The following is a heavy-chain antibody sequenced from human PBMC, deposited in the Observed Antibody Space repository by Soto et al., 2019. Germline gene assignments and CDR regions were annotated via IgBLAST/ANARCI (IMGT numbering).Heavy chain of an antibody. Sequence: ASVKVSCKASGYTFTSYDINWVRQATGQGLEWMGWMNPNSGNTGYAQKFQGRVTMTRNTSISTAYMELSSLRSEDTAVYYCARSEDYDFWSGYYQLPFDYWGQGTLVTVS. CDR3: ARSEDYDFWSGYYQLPFDY. CDR2: MNPNSGNT. D-gene: IGHD3-3*01. J-gene: IGHJ4*02. CDR1: GYTFTSYD. V-gene: IGHV1-8*01.